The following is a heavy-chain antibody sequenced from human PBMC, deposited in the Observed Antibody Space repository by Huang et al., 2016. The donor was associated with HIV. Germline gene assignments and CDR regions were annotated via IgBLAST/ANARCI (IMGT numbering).Heavy chain of an antibody. CDR1: GYTFTDSN. D-gene: IGHD6-6*01. J-gene: IGHJ4*02. Sequence: QVQLVQSGAEVKNPGASVRVSCKASGYTFTDSNIHWVRQAPGQGLEWMGGINAKRGGTIYAQRFQGRITMTRDTTISTVHMDLRRIQSDDTAVYFCARDWSFGSSTSPADWGQGTLVTVSS. CDR2: INAKRGGT. V-gene: IGHV1-2*02. CDR3: ARDWSFGSSTSPAD.